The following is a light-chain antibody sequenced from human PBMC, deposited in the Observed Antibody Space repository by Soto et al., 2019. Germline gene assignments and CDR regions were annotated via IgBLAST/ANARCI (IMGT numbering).Light chain of an antibody. J-gene: IGKJ4*01. V-gene: IGKV3-11*01. CDR1: QSVSSY. CDR3: QQRSNWPPGA. CDR2: DAS. Sequence: EIVLTQSPATLSLSPGERATPSCRASQSVSSYLAWYQQKPGQAPRLLIYDASNRATGIPARFSGSGSGTDFTLTISSLEPEDFAVYYCQQRSNWPPGAFGGGTKVDIK.